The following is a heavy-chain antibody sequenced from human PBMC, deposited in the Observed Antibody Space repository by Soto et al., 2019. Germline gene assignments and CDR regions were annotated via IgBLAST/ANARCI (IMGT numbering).Heavy chain of an antibody. CDR1: GYSFSSYW. J-gene: IGHJ3*02. CDR2: IYADNSDT. V-gene: IGHV5-51*01. Sequence: GESLKISCKGSGYSFSSYWISWVRQMPGKGLEWMGIIYADNSDTRYIPSFQGQVTISVDKSTSSAYLQWSSLKASDTAMYYCARARLYCSGGTCYSTAAFDIWGQGTMVTVSS. D-gene: IGHD2-15*01. CDR3: ARARLYCSGGTCYSTAAFDI.